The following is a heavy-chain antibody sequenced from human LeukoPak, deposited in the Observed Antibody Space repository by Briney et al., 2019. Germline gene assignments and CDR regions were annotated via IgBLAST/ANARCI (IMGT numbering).Heavy chain of an antibody. CDR3: ATLPTSWEPDY. CDR1: GFTFSSYG. J-gene: IGHJ4*02. CDR2: ISYDGSNK. Sequence: AGGSLRLSCAASGFTFSSYGMHWVRQAPGKGLEWVAVISYDGSNKYYADSVKGRFTISRDNAKNSLYLQMNSLRAEDTAVYYCATLPTSWEPDYWGQGTLVTVSS. V-gene: IGHV3-30*03. D-gene: IGHD7-27*01.